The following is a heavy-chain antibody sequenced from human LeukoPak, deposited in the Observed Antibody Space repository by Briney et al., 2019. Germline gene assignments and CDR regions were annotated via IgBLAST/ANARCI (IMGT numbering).Heavy chain of an antibody. Sequence: ASVKVSCKTSGYTFADYFIHWVRQAPGQGLEWMGRINANSGGTEYQQKFQGRDTMTRDTSISTAYVEVNWLISDDTAIYYCARDVSSTPNWEFDYWGQGTLVTVSS. CDR2: INANSGGT. CDR3: ARDVSSTPNWEFDY. D-gene: IGHD1-26*01. V-gene: IGHV1-2*06. CDR1: GYTFADYF. J-gene: IGHJ4*02.